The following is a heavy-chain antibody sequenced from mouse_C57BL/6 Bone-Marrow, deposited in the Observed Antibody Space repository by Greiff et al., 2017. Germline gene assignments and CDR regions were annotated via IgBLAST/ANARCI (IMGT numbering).Heavy chain of an antibody. CDR3: ARLDYYYGTLYYVDY. CDR2: IYPRSGNT. CDR1: GYTFTSYG. V-gene: IGHV1-81*01. J-gene: IGHJ2*01. D-gene: IGHD1-1*01. Sequence: QVHVKQSGAELARPGASVKLSCKASGYTFTSYGISWVKQRTGQGLEWIGEIYPRSGNTYYNEKFKGKATLTADKSSSTAYMELRSLTSEDSAVYFCARLDYYYGTLYYVDYWGQGTTLTVAS.